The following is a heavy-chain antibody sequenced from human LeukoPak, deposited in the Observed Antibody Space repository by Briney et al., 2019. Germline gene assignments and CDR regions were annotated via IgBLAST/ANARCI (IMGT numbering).Heavy chain of an antibody. Sequence: ASVKVSCKVSGYTLTGLSMHWVRQAPGKGLEWMGGFDPEDGETIYAQKFQGRVTMTEDTSTDTAYMELSSLRSEDTAVYYCATSSTYSNHYYYYYMDVWGKGTTVTVSS. CDR3: ATSSTYSNHYYYYYMDV. D-gene: IGHD4-11*01. J-gene: IGHJ6*03. V-gene: IGHV1-24*01. CDR2: FDPEDGET. CDR1: GYTLTGLS.